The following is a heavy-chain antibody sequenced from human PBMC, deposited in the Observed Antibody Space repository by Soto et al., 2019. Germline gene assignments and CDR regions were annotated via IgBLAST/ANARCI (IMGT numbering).Heavy chain of an antibody. CDR1: GFTFSSYS. D-gene: IGHD1-26*01. CDR3: ARVKSSRELSDY. J-gene: IGHJ4*02. Sequence: EVQLVESGGGLVKPGGSLRLSCAASGFTFSSYSMNWVRQAPGKGLEWVSSISSSSSYIYYADSVKGRFTISRDNAKNSLYLQMNSLRAEDTAVYYCARVKSSRELSDYWGQGTLVTVSS. V-gene: IGHV3-21*01. CDR2: ISSSSSYI.